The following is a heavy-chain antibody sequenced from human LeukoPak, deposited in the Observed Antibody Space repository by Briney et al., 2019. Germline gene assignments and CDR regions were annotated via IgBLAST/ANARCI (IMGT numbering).Heavy chain of an antibody. V-gene: IGHV4-34*01. CDR1: GGSFSGYY. CDR2: INHSGST. CDR3: ARGFSGWDVIPPHLRVYYFDY. Sequence: PSETLSLTCAVYGGSFSGYYWSWLRQPPGKGLEWIGDINHSGSTNYNPSLKSRVTISVDTSKNQFSLKLSSVTAADTAVYYCARGFSGWDVIPPHLRVYYFDYWGQGTLVTVSS. J-gene: IGHJ4*02. D-gene: IGHD6-19*01.